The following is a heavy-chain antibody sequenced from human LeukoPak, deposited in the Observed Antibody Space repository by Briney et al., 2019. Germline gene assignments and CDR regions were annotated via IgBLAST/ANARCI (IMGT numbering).Heavy chain of an antibody. Sequence: GGSLRLSCAASGFTFSSSWMSWVRQAPGKGLEWVANIKQDGSEKNYVDSVKGRFTISRDNAKNSLYLQMNSLRAEDTAVYYCASRVAATPTYYYYYGMDVWGQGTTVTVSS. CDR3: ASRVAATPTYYYYYGMDV. J-gene: IGHJ6*02. CDR1: GFTFSSSW. D-gene: IGHD2-15*01. V-gene: IGHV3-7*01. CDR2: IKQDGSEK.